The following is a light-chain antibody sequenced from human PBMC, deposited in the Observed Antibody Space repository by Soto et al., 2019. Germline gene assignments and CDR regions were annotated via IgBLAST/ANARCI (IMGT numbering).Light chain of an antibody. CDR2: GAS. CDR1: QSVRKNY. V-gene: IGKV3-20*01. J-gene: IGKJ4*01. CDR3: HQYGSSPLT. Sequence: DIGLTQSRGTLSLSPGERATRSCRATQSVRKNYIAWYQRKSGQAPRLLIHGASSRASGIPDRFSGSGSGTDFTLTISRLEPEDFAVYYCHQYGSSPLTFGGGTKVEIK.